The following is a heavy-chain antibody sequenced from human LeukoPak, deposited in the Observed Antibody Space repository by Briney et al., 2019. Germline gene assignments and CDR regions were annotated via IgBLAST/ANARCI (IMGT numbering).Heavy chain of an antibody. V-gene: IGHV3-23*01. CDR1: GFTFSSYA. CDR3: AKSGYCSCGSCYSVDY. J-gene: IGHJ4*02. Sequence: GGSLRLSCAASGFTFSSYAMSWVGQAPGKGLEWVSAMSGSGDSTYYAESVKGRFTISRDNSKNTLYLQMNSLRAEDTAVYYCAKSGYCSCGSCYSVDYWGQGTLVTVSS. CDR2: MSGSGDST. D-gene: IGHD2-15*01.